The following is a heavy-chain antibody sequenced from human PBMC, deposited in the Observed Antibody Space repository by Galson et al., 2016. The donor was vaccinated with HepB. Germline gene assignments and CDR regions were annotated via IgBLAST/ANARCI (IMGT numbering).Heavy chain of an antibody. Sequence: SLRLSCAASGFTFSTHAMSWVRQAPGKGPVWVSRINSDGSSTTYADSVKGRFTISRDNAKNSLYLQMNSLRAEDTAVYYCAKNFGDYVGDTFDMWGQGTMVTVSS. CDR1: GFTFSTHA. CDR2: INSDGSST. J-gene: IGHJ3*02. D-gene: IGHD4-17*01. V-gene: IGHV3-74*01. CDR3: AKNFGDYVGDTFDM.